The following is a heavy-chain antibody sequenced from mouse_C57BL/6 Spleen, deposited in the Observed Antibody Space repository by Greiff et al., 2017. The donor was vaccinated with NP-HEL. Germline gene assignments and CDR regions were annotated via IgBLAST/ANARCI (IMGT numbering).Heavy chain of an antibody. CDR1: GYTFTSYT. Sequence: QVQLQQSGAELARPGASVKMSCKASGYTFTSYTMHWVKQRPGQGLEWIGYINPSSGYTKYNQKFKDKATLTADKSSSTAYMQLSSLTSEDSAVYYCARPITTVVATKEFAYWGQGTLVTVSA. D-gene: IGHD1-1*01. CDR3: ARPITTVVATKEFAY. CDR2: INPSSGYT. J-gene: IGHJ3*01. V-gene: IGHV1-4*01.